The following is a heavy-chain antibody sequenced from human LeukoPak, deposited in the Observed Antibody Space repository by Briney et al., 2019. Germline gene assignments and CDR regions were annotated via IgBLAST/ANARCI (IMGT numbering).Heavy chain of an antibody. Sequence: PSETLSLTCTVSGGSISSGDYYWSWIRQPPGKGLEWIGYIYYSGNTYYNPSLKSRVTISVDTSKNQFSLKLSSVTAADTAVYYCARGREVRGPSFDYWGQGTLVTVSS. D-gene: IGHD3-10*01. CDR1: GGSISSGDYY. CDR2: IYYSGNT. V-gene: IGHV4-30-4*01. J-gene: IGHJ4*02. CDR3: ARGREVRGPSFDY.